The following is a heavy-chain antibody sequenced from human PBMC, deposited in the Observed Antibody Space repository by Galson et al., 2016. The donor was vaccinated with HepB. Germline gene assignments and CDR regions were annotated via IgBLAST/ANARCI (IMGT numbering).Heavy chain of an antibody. Sequence: SLRLSCAASGFTFTNFWMSWVRQAPGKGLEWVANIRQDGSEKFYVDSVKGRFTISRDNAENSVYLQINSLRAEDTALYYCARGQITYDDWGQGTLVTVSS. CDR2: IRQDGSEK. J-gene: IGHJ4*02. CDR1: GFTFTNFW. CDR3: ARGQITYDD. V-gene: IGHV3-7*03. D-gene: IGHD1-14*01.